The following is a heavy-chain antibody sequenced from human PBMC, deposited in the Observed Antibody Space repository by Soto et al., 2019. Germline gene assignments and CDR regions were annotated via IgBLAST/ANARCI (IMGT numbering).Heavy chain of an antibody. V-gene: IGHV1-18*01. Sequence: ASVKGSCTASGYTFTSYAMHWVRQAPGQGLEWMGWISAYNGNTNYAQKLQGRVTMTTDTSTSTAYMELRSLRSDDTAVYYCARGDAVPYYYYGMDVWGQGTTVTVS. J-gene: IGHJ6*02. CDR2: ISAYNGNT. CDR3: ARGDAVPYYYYGMDV. CDR1: GYTFTSYA. D-gene: IGHD4-17*01.